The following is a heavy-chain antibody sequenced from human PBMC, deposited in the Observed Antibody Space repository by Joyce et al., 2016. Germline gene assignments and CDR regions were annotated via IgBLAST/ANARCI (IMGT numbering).Heavy chain of an antibody. V-gene: IGHV1-69*01. CDR3: VSGYGGSWYYFDH. D-gene: IGHD3-22*01. CDR2: IIPLSGTT. J-gene: IGHJ4*02. Sequence: QVQLVQSGAEVKKPGSTVKFSCTASGGTFSGLGRNWVRQAPGQGLEWVGGIIPLSGTTSSAQKFHGRITITGEEMELRSLRSEDTTVYYCVSGYGGSWYYFDHWGQGTLVIVSS. CDR1: GGTFSGLG.